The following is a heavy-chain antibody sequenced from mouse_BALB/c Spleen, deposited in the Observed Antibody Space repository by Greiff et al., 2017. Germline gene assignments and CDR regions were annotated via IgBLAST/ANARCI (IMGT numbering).Heavy chain of an antibody. CDR2: IYPGNVNT. J-gene: IGHJ2*01. D-gene: IGHD4-1*01. Sequence: QVQLQQSGTVLARPGASVKMSCKASGYSFTSYYIHWVKQRPGQGLEWIGWIYPGNVNTKYNEKFKGKATLTADKSSSTAYMQLSSLTSEDSAVYFCARWDEVDYWGQGTTLTVSS. CDR3: ARWDEVDY. CDR1: GYSFTSYY. V-gene: IGHV1S56*01.